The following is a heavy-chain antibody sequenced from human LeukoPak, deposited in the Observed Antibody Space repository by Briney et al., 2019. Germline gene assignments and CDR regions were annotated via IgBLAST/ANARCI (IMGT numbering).Heavy chain of an antibody. J-gene: IGHJ4*02. CDR1: GGSFSGYY. CDR2: INHSGST. CDR3: ARVLAAAGHSEFDY. D-gene: IGHD6-13*01. V-gene: IGHV4-34*01. Sequence: SETLSLTCAVYGGSFSGYYWSWIRQPPGKGLEWIGEINHSGSTYYNASLKSRVTISVDTSKNQFSLKLTSVTAADTAVYYCARVLAAAGHSEFDYWGQGTLATVSS.